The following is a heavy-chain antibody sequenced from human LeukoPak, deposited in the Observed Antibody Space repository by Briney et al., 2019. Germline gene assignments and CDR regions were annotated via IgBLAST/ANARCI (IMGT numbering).Heavy chain of an antibody. Sequence: SVKVSCKASGFTFTSSAMQWVRQARGQRLEWIGWIVVGSGNTNYAQKFQERVTITRDMSTSTAYMELSSLRSEDTAVYYCAAFGDDILTGYYYYGMDVWGQGTTVTVSS. V-gene: IGHV1-58*02. CDR2: IVVGSGNT. J-gene: IGHJ6*02. CDR3: AAFGDDILTGYYYYGMDV. CDR1: GFTFTSSA. D-gene: IGHD3-9*01.